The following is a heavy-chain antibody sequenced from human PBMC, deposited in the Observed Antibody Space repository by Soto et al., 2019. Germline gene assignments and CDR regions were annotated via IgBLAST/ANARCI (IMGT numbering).Heavy chain of an antibody. V-gene: IGHV4-59*08. CDR2: VFYTGRA. J-gene: IGHJ6*03. Sequence: ETLSLTCTVSGGSLGSYYWSWIRQPPGKGLAWIGYVFYTGRANYNASLKSRVSMSLDTSQNQFSLRLASVTDADSAVYYCARVPSPFDYYYSMDVWGQGTTVTVSS. D-gene: IGHD3-16*01. CDR1: GGSLGSYY. CDR3: ARVPSPFDYYYSMDV.